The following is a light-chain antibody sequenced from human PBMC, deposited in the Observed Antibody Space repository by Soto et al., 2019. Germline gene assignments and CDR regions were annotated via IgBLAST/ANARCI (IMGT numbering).Light chain of an antibody. CDR2: GAA. CDR3: QNYDNSTGT. CDR1: QTVSSNL. J-gene: IGKJ1*01. Sequence: IVMTQSPGTLSLSPGERATLSCRASQTVSSNLIAWYQQKPGQAPRLLIYGAASRATGMPDRFSGSGSGTEFTLTIIRLEPEDFAVYYCQNYDNSTGTFGQGTKVEIK. V-gene: IGKV3-20*01.